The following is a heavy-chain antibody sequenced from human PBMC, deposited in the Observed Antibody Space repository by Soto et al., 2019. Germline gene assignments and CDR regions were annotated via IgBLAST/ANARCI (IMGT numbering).Heavy chain of an antibody. D-gene: IGHD2-8*01. CDR1: GFTFTSSA. CDR3: AAADYCTNGVCYHYYYYGMDV. V-gene: IGHV1-58*02. Sequence: ASVKVSCKASGFTFTSSAMQWVRQARGQRLEWIGWIVVGSGNTNYAQKFQERVTITRDMSTSTAYMELSSLRSEDTAVYYCAAADYCTNGVCYHYYYYGMDVWGQGTTVTVSS. CDR2: IVVGSGNT. J-gene: IGHJ6*02.